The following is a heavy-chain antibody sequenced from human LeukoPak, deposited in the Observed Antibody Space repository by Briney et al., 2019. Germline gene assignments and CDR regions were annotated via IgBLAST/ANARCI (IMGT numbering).Heavy chain of an antibody. CDR1: GFILRRHW. V-gene: IGHV3-7*03. CDR3: ARDYTGYFP. Sequence: GGSLRLSCVDSGFILRRHWMYWVRQAPGKGLEWVANIKTDGSEKYYVDSVKGRFTISRDNAKNSLYLQMNSLRAEDTAEYYCARDYTGYFPWGQGTLVIVSS. D-gene: IGHD3-9*01. J-gene: IGHJ5*02. CDR2: IKTDGSEK.